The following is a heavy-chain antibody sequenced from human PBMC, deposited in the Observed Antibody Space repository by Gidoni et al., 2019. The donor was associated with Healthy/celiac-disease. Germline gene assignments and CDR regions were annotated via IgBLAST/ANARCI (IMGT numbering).Heavy chain of an antibody. Sequence: QVQLVESGGGVVPPGRYLRLYLAAPGFTFSRYGMHWVRPAPGKGLGWVAVISYDGSNKYYADSVKGRFTISRDNSKNTLYLQMNSLRAEDTAVYYCAKPYSSGLRYFDYWGQGTLVTVSS. V-gene: IGHV3-30*18. CDR1: GFTFSRYG. D-gene: IGHD6-19*01. CDR3: AKPYSSGLRYFDY. J-gene: IGHJ4*02. CDR2: ISYDGSNK.